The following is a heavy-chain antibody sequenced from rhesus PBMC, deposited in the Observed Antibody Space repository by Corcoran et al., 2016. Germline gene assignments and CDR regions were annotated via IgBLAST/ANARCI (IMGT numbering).Heavy chain of an antibody. CDR3: ARYRGSRLDS. V-gene: IGHV4-147*01. Sequence: QVQLQESGPGLVKPSETLSLTCAVSGGSISSNYWSWIRQSPGKGLVWIGYIYGGSWGTSYNPSLKSRVTISTDTSKDQFSLKLSSVTAADTAVYYCARYRGSRLDSWGQGVVVTVSS. CDR2: IYGGSWGT. CDR1: GGSISSNY. J-gene: IGHJ6*01. D-gene: IGHD3-16*01.